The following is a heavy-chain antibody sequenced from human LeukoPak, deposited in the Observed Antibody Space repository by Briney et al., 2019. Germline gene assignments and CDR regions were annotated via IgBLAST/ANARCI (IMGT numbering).Heavy chain of an antibody. CDR3: ARLPLTARRHFDF. CDR1: GFTFSAYW. V-gene: IGHV3-7*05. J-gene: IGHJ4*02. CDR2: IKEDGSEK. Sequence: GGSLRLSCAASGFTFSAYWMSWVRQTPGKGLEWVANIKEDGSEKYYVDYVKGRFIISRDNAKDSLYVQMNSLRAEDTAVYYCARLPLTARRHFDFWGQGTQVTVSS. D-gene: IGHD5-18*01.